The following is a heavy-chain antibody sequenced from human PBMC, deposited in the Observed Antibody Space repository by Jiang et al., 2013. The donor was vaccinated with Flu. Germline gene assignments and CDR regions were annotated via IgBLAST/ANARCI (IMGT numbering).Heavy chain of an antibody. V-gene: IGHV3-23*01. CDR3: AKWPDSGSRSVPFDY. Sequence: VQLLESGGGLVQPGGSLRLSCAASGFTFSNYAMSWVRQAPGKGLEWVSTISGSGDSTYYADSVKGRFTISRDNSRNTLNLQMNSLRAEDTAVYYCAKWPDSGSRSVPFDYWGQREPWSPSPQ. J-gene: IGHJ4*01. D-gene: IGHD6-13*01. CDR1: GFTFSNYA. CDR2: ISGSGDST.